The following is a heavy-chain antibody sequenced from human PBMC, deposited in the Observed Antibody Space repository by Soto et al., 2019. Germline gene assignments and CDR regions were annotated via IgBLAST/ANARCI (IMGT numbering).Heavy chain of an antibody. CDR3: ASSFFGVVIIGRYYYYGMDV. CDR2: IIPIFGTA. CDR1: GGTFSSYA. J-gene: IGHJ6*02. Sequence: VASVKVSCKASGGTFSSYAISWVRQAPGQGLEWMGGIIPIFGTANYAQKFQGRVTITADESTSTAYMELSSLRSEDTAVYYCASSFFGVVIIGRYYYYGMDVWGQGTTVTVSS. D-gene: IGHD3-3*01. V-gene: IGHV1-69*13.